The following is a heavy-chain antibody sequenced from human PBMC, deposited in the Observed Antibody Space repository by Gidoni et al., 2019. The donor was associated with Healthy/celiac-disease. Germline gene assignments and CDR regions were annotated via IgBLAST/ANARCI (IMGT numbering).Heavy chain of an antibody. Sequence: QVQLVQSGAEVKKPGSSVKVSCKASGGTFSSYAISWVRQAPGQGLEWMGGIIPIFGTANYAQKFQGRVTITADKSTSTADMELSSLRSEDTAVYYCARAGLYCSGGSCYSDYYYYYGMDVWGQGTTVTVSS. CDR2: IIPIFGTA. D-gene: IGHD2-15*01. V-gene: IGHV1-69*06. J-gene: IGHJ6*02. CDR1: GGTFSSYA. CDR3: ARAGLYCSGGSCYSDYYYYYGMDV.